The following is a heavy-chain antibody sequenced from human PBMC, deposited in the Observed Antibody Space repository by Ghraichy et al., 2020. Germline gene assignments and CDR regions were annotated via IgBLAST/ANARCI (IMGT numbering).Heavy chain of an antibody. J-gene: IGHJ4*02. D-gene: IGHD1-26*01. CDR2: IKQDGSEK. Sequence: GGSLRLSCAASGFTFSSYWMSWVRQAPGKGLEWVANIKQDGSEKYYVDSVKGRFTISRDNAKNSLYLQMNSLRAEDTAVYYCAREGEWELLWDFDYWGQGTLATVSS. CDR3: AREGEWELLWDFDY. CDR1: GFTFSSYW. V-gene: IGHV3-7*03.